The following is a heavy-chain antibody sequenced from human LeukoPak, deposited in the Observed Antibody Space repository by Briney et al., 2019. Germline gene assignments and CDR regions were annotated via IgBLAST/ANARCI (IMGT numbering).Heavy chain of an antibody. J-gene: IGHJ6*03. D-gene: IGHD3-3*01. CDR1: GFTFSSYG. CDR2: IRYDGSNK. CDR3: AKGVIRFLDPNYYYMDV. V-gene: IGHV3-30*02. Sequence: GGSLRLSCAASGFTFSSYGMHWVRQAPGKGLEWVAFIRYDGSNKYYADSVKGRFTISRDNSKNTLYLQMNSLRAEDTAVYYCAKGVIRFLDPNYYYMDVWGKGTTVTVSS.